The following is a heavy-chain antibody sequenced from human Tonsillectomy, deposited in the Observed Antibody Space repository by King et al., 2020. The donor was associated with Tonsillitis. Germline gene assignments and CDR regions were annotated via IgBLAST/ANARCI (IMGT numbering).Heavy chain of an antibody. D-gene: IGHD5/OR15-5a*01. CDR1: GGSISSSFYY. V-gene: IGHV4-39*07. CDR3: ANLYEKSFDF. CDR2: IYYSGST. Sequence: QLQESGPGLVKPSETLSLTCAVSGGSISSSFYYWGWIRQPPGKGLEWIGSIYYSGSTYYNPSLKSRVTISVDTSTNQFSLTLSSVTAADTVVYFCANLYEKSFDFWGQGTLVTVSS. J-gene: IGHJ4*02.